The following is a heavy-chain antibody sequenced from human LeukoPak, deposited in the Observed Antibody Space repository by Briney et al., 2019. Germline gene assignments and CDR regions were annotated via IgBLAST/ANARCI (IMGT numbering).Heavy chain of an antibody. CDR3: ATDVSTLVPYAFDI. Sequence: ASVKVSCTVSGYTLTELSMHWVRQAPGKGLEWMGGFDPEDGETIYAQKFQGRVTMTEDTSTDTAYMELSSLRSEDTAVYYCATDVSTLVPYAFDIWGQGTMVTVSS. J-gene: IGHJ3*02. D-gene: IGHD3-10*01. V-gene: IGHV1-24*01. CDR1: GYTLTELS. CDR2: FDPEDGET.